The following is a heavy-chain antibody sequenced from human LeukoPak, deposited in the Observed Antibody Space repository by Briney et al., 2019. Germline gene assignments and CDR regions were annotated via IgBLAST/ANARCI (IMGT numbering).Heavy chain of an antibody. D-gene: IGHD5-18*01. Sequence: GGSLRLSCAASGFTFSSYWMSWVRQAPGKGLEWVANIKQDGSEKYYVDSVKSRFTISRDNAKNSLYLQMNSLRAEDTAVYYCARDIGYSYGYGFDYWGQGTLVTVSS. J-gene: IGHJ4*02. CDR1: GFTFSSYW. V-gene: IGHV3-7*01. CDR2: IKQDGSEK. CDR3: ARDIGYSYGYGFDY.